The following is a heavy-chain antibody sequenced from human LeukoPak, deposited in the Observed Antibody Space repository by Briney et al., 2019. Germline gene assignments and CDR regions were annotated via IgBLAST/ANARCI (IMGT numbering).Heavy chain of an antibody. V-gene: IGHV3-23*01. CDR3: AKSRDSRYDYFDY. CDR2: ISASGDGT. J-gene: IGHJ4*02. Sequence: PGGSLRLSCAASGFTFSSYAISWVRQAPGEGLEWDSAISASGDGTYYADSVKGRFTISRDNFENTLYLQMNSLRAEDTAVYYCAKSRDSRYDYFDYWGQGILVTVSS. D-gene: IGHD2-15*01. CDR1: GFTFSSYA.